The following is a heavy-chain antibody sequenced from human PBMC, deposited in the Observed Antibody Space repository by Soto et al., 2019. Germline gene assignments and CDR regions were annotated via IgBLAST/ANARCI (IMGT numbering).Heavy chain of an antibody. CDR3: ARPSGSYGDYAWSLKY. V-gene: IGHV1-18*01. Sequence: ASVKVSCKASGYTFTGYSVGWVRQAPGQGLEWMGWISAYSGDTYYAQRFQDRLTMTTDASTSTAYMELTSLRSDDTAVYYCARPSGSYGDYAWSLKYWGQGTLVTVSS. CDR1: GYTFTGYS. D-gene: IGHD4-17*01. J-gene: IGHJ4*02. CDR2: ISAYSGDT.